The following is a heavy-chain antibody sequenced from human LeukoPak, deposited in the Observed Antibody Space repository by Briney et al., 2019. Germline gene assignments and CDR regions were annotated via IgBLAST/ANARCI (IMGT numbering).Heavy chain of an antibody. J-gene: IGHJ4*02. CDR1: GYSFTSYW. D-gene: IGHD5-24*01. CDR2: IYPGDSDT. Sequence: GESLKISCKGSGYSFTSYWIGWVRQMPGKGLEWMGIIYPGDSDTRYSPSFQGQVTISADKSISTAYLQWSSLKASDTAMYYCARQKARWLQFRPHYYFDYWGQGTLVTVSS. CDR3: ARQKARWLQFRPHYYFDY. V-gene: IGHV5-51*01.